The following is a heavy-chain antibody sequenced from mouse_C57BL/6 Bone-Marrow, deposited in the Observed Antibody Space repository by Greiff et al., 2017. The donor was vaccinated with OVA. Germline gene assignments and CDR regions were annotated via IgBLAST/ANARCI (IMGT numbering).Heavy chain of an antibody. Sequence: VKLVESGAELVRPGASVKLSCKASGYTFTDYYINWVKQRPGQGLEWIARIYPGSGNTYYNEKFKGKATLTAEKSSSTAYMQLSSLTSEDSAVYFCARSYYGSRYYFDYWGQGTTLTVSS. CDR3: ARSYYGSRYYFDY. D-gene: IGHD1-1*01. V-gene: IGHV1-76*01. CDR2: IYPGSGNT. CDR1: GYTFTDYY. J-gene: IGHJ2*01.